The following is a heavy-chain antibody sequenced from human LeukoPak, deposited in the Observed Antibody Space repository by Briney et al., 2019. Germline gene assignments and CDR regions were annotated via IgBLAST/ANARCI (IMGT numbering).Heavy chain of an antibody. D-gene: IGHD3-22*01. Sequence: GGSLRLSCAASGFTFSRYAMSWVRQAPGKGLEWVSAISGSGGSTYYTDSVKGRFTISRDNSKNTLYLQMNSLRAEDTAVYFCAKDAVESFYDSSGYYYGVGFDYWGQGTLVSVSS. CDR3: AKDAVESFYDSSGYYYGVGFDY. J-gene: IGHJ4*02. CDR2: ISGSGGST. V-gene: IGHV3-23*01. CDR1: GFTFSRYA.